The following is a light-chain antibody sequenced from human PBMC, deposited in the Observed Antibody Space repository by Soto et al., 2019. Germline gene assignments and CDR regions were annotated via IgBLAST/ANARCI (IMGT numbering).Light chain of an antibody. V-gene: IGLV1-44*01. Sequence: QSVLTQPPSASGTPGQRVTISCSGSSSNIGSNTVNWYQQLPGKAPKLLIYSNNQRPSGVPDRFSGSKSGTSASLAISGLQSEDEADYYCAAWDDSLNVVFGGGTKLTVL. CDR2: SNN. CDR1: SSNIGSNT. J-gene: IGLJ2*01. CDR3: AAWDDSLNVV.